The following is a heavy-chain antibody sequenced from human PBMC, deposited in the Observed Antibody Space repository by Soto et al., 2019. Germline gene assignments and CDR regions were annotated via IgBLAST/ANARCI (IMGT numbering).Heavy chain of an antibody. CDR1: GFTFSSYA. V-gene: IGHV3-23*01. D-gene: IGHD5-18*01. CDR2: ISGSGGST. CDR3: AKDDWIQLWSPYFDY. Sequence: EVQLLESGGGLVQPGGSLRLSCAASGFTFSSYAMSWVRQAPGKGLEWVSAISGSGGSTYYADSVKGRFTISRDNSKNKLYLQMNSLRAEDTAVYYCAKDDWIQLWSPYFDYWGQGTLVTVSS. J-gene: IGHJ4*02.